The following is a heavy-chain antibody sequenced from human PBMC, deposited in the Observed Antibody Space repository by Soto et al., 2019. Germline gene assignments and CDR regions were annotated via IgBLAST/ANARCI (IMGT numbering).Heavy chain of an antibody. CDR1: GGSISSSSYY. CDR2: IYYSGST. J-gene: IGHJ4*02. D-gene: IGHD3-22*01. V-gene: IGHV4-39*01. Sequence: SETLSLTCTVSGGSISSSSYYWGWIRQPPGKGLEWIGSIYYSGSTYYNPSLKRRVTISVDTSKNKISLKLSSVTAAYMAVYYCARHRLFAYDSSGYSFDYWGQGTLVT. CDR3: ARHRLFAYDSSGYSFDY.